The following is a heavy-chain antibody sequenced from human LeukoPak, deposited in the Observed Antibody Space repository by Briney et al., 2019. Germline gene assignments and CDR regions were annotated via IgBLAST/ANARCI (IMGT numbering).Heavy chain of an antibody. Sequence: SETLSLTCTVSGGSISSSSYYWGWIRQPPGKGLEWIGSIYYSGSTNYNPSLKSRVTISVDTSKNQFSLKLSSVTAADTAVYYCARQAYIYCGGDCYYYYFDNWGQGTLVTVSS. V-gene: IGHV4-39*07. J-gene: IGHJ4*02. CDR2: IYYSGST. D-gene: IGHD2-21*02. CDR3: ARQAYIYCGGDCYYYYFDN. CDR1: GGSISSSSYY.